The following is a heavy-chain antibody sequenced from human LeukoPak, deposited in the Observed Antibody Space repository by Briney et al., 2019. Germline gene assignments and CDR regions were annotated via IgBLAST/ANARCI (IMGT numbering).Heavy chain of an antibody. J-gene: IGHJ4*02. CDR1: GITFSRYW. CDR2: IKPDGSEK. V-gene: IGHV3-7*01. CDR3: ASRYNDSNGYYYDY. D-gene: IGHD3-22*01. Sequence: GGSLRLSCAASGITFSRYWMSWVRQAPGKGLEWVANIKPDGSEKYYVDSVKGRFTISRDNGKNSLFLQMNSLRAEDTAVYYCASRYNDSNGYYYDYWGQGTLVTVSS.